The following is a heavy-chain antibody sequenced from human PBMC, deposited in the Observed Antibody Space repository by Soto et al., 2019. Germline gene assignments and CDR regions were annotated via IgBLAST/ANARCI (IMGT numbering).Heavy chain of an antibody. CDR3: ARDRHPGVYYLLY. CDR1: GYTFTSYG. D-gene: IGHD3-10*01. J-gene: IGHJ4*02. Sequence: QVQLVQPGAEVKKPGASVKVSCKASGYTFTSYGISWVRQAPGQGLEWMGWISAYNGNPNYAQKLQGRVTMTTDTPTSTAYRELRSLRSDDTAVYYCARDRHPGVYYLLYWGQGTLVTVSS. CDR2: ISAYNGNP. V-gene: IGHV1-18*01.